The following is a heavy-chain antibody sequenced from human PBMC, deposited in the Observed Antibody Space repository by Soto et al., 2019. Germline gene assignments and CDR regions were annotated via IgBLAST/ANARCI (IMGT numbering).Heavy chain of an antibody. V-gene: IGHV3-74*01. CDR2: IKDDGSGT. CDR1: GFTFSNFW. D-gene: IGHD2-2*01. Sequence: ESLKLSCAASGFTFSNFWMHWVRQAPGKGLVWVSRIKDDGSGTTYADSVKGRFTISRDNAKNTLYLQMNSLRAEDTAVYYCTTLYCSNYFCPKWGQGTLVTVSS. J-gene: IGHJ4*02. CDR3: TTLYCSNYFCPK.